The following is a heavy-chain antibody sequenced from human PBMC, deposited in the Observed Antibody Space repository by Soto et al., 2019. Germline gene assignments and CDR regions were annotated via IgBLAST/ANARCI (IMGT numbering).Heavy chain of an antibody. V-gene: IGHV1-18*01. J-gene: IGHJ4*02. D-gene: IGHD6-19*01. Sequence: QVQLVQSGGEVKKPGASVKVSCKASGDTVTNYGISWVRQAPGQGLEWMGWISFYNGNTNYAQRLQGIVTLTTDTSTSTAYMELRSMRSDATAVYDCASATSIAVAGKEGWGQGTLVTVSS. CDR3: ASATSIAVAGKEG. CDR2: ISFYNGNT. CDR1: GDTVTNYG.